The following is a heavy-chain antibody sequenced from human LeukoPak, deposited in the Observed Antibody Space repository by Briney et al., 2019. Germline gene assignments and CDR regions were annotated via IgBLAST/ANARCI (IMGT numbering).Heavy chain of an antibody. CDR2: IYHSGST. D-gene: IGHD6-13*01. CDR1: GGSISSGGYY. J-gene: IGHJ5*02. V-gene: IGHV4-30-2*01. Sequence: SQTLSLTCTVSGGSISSGGYYWSWIRQPPGKGLEWIGYIYHSGSTYYNPSLKSRVTISVDRSKNQFSLKLSSVTAADTAVYYCARERAAGVHWGWFHPWGQGALVIVSS. CDR3: ARERAAGVHWGWFHP.